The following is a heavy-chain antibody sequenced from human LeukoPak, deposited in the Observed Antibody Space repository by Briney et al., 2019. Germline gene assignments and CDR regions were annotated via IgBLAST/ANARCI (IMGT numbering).Heavy chain of an antibody. J-gene: IGHJ4*02. CDR1: GYIFTNYH. V-gene: IGHV1-46*01. CDR2: TNPSGGST. D-gene: IGHD4-17*01. CDR3: AKYGHSPYFDD. Sequence: ASVKVSCKASGYIFTNYHMHWVRQAPGQGLEWMGITNPSGGSTNYAQKFQGRVTVTRDMSTSTVYMELSSLISEDTAVYYCAKYGHSPYFDDWGQGTLVTVSS.